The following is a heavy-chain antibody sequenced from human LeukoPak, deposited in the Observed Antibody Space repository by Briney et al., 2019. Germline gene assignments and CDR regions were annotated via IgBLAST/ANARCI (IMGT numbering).Heavy chain of an antibody. CDR3: AKDHRAYRGSGGPYVDT. J-gene: IGHJ5*02. Sequence: GRSLRLSCAASGFTFGTYGMHWGRQAPGKGLGWVALISYDGSYKNYADSVKGRFSISRDTSRNTLFLQMNGLRTEDTAVYYCAKDHRAYRGSGGPYVDTWGQGTLVTVSS. CDR1: GFTFGTYG. D-gene: IGHD3-10*01. V-gene: IGHV3-30*18. CDR2: ISYDGSYK.